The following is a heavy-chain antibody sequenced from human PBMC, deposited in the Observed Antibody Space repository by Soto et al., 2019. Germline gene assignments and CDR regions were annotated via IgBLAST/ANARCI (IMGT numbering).Heavy chain of an antibody. V-gene: IGHV4-30-4*08. D-gene: IGHD2-2*01. CDR2: IYHSGTT. J-gene: IGHJ4*02. CDR3: ARHRPAGSRRKP. Sequence: SESRSRTWTLGGSSLNSRDYYCNWIRHPTPKGLDRCGYIYHSGTTYYNPSLKSPVTISVDTSKNQFSLKLSSLTAAATVVYYCARHRPAGSRRKPWGKGTLITASS. CDR1: GSSLNSRDYY.